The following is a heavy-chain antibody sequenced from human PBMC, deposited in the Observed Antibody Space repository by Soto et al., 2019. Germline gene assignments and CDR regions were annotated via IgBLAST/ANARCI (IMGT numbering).Heavy chain of an antibody. V-gene: IGHV4-31*03. Sequence: SETLSLTCTVSGGSISSGGYYWSWIRQHPGKGLEWIGYIYYSGSTYYNPSLKSRVTISVDTSKNQFSLKLSSVTAADTAVYYCARGRLLRGPSSSWYVYTTHYFDYWGQGTLVTVSS. J-gene: IGHJ4*02. CDR3: ARGRLLRGPSSSWYVYTTHYFDY. D-gene: IGHD6-13*01. CDR2: IYYSGST. CDR1: GGSISSGGYY.